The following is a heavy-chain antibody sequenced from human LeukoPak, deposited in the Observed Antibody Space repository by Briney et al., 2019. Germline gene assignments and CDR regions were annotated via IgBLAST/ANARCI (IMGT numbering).Heavy chain of an antibody. Sequence: SETLSLTCTVSGGSISSGGYYWSWIRQHPGKGLEWIGYIYYSGSTYYNPSLKSRVTISVDTSKNQFSLKLSSVTAADTAVYYCARYPGSSYMGADAYDIWGQGTMVTVSS. J-gene: IGHJ3*02. D-gene: IGHD3-10*01. CDR2: IYYSGST. CDR1: GGSISSGGYY. CDR3: ARYPGSSYMGADAYDI. V-gene: IGHV4-31*03.